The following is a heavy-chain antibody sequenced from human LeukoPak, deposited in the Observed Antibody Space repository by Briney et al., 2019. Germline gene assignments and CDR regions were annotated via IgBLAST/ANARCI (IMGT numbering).Heavy chain of an antibody. J-gene: IGHJ4*02. CDR3: ARGRVLLWFGELPYDY. V-gene: IGHV4-34*01. CDR2: INHSGST. CDR1: GGSFSGYY. Sequence: SETLSLTCAVYGGSFSGYYWSWIRQPPGKGLEWIGEINHSGSTNYNPSLKSRVTISVDTSKNQFSLKLSSVTAADTAVYYCARGRVLLWFGELPYDYWGQGTLVTVSS. D-gene: IGHD3-10*01.